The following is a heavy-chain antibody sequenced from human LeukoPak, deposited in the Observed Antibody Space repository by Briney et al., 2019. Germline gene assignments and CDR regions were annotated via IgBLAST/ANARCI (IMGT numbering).Heavy chain of an antibody. J-gene: IGHJ4*02. V-gene: IGHV3-30*04. Sequence: GRSLRLSCAASGFTLSNYAIHWVRQAPGKVLERVEVISYDGRHKYYADSVKGRFTISRDNSKNTLYLQMNSLRAEDTAVYYCAKAQPLEEDIVVVVAASDYWGQGTLVTVSS. CDR2: ISYDGRHK. CDR3: AKAQPLEEDIVVVVAASDY. CDR1: GFTLSNYA. D-gene: IGHD2-15*01.